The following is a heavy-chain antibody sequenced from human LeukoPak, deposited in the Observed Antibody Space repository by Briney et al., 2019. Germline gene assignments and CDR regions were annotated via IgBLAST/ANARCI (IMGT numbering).Heavy chain of an antibody. CDR3: ARVGSYYAEFDY. D-gene: IGHD1-26*01. V-gene: IGHV3-11*04. CDR2: ISSSGSTI. Sequence: PGGSLRLSCEASGFTFSDYYMKWIRQASGKGLEWVSYISSSGSTIYYADSVKGRFTISRDNAKNSLYLQMNSLRAEDTAVYYCARVGSYYAEFDYWGQGTLVTVSS. J-gene: IGHJ4*02. CDR1: GFTFSDYY.